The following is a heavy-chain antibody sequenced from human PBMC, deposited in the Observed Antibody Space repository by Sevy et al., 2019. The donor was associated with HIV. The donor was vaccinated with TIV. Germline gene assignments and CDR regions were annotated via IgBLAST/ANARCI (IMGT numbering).Heavy chain of an antibody. J-gene: IGHJ3*02. CDR2: INPNSGGT. V-gene: IGHV1-2*02. CDR3: ARDPNDIFNKHAFDI. Sequence: ASVKVSCKASGYTFTGYYMQWVRQAPGQGLEWMGWINPNSGGTNYAQKFQGRITMTRDTSISTAYLELNRLRSDDTAVYYCARDPNDIFNKHAFDIWGQGTVVTVSS. D-gene: IGHD3-9*01. CDR1: GYTFTGYY.